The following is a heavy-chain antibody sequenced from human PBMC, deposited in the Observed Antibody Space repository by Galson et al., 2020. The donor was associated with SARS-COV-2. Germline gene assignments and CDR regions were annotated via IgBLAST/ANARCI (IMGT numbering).Heavy chain of an antibody. V-gene: IGHV3-30*03. CDR2: ISYDGSNK. CDR1: GFTFSSYG. CDR3: ARDGVVTAPTPNFDY. J-gene: IGHJ4*02. Sequence: GESLKISCAASGFTFSSYGMHWVRQAPGKGLEWVAVISYDGSNKYYADSVQGRFTISRDNSKNTLYLQMNSLRAEDTAVYYCARDGVVTAPTPNFDYWGQGTLFTVSS. D-gene: IGHD2-21*02.